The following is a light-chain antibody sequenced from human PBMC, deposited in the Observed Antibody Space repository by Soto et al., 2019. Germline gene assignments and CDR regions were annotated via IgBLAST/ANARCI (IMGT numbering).Light chain of an antibody. CDR3: QQSYSTPSIT. CDR1: QSISSY. CDR2: AAS. V-gene: IGKV1-39*01. J-gene: IGKJ5*01. Sequence: DIQMTQSPSSLSASVGSRCTITCRASQSISSYLNWYQQKPGKAPKLLIYAASSLQSGVPSRFSGSGSGTDFTLTISSLQPQDFANYYCQQSYSTPSITFGHGTRLEIK.